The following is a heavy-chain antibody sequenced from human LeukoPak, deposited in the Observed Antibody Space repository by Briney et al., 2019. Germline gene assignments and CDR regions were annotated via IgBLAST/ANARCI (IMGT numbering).Heavy chain of an antibody. CDR3: AKTSVDQLLPHDWFDP. CDR1: GFPFSSYP. J-gene: IGHJ5*02. D-gene: IGHD2-2*01. Sequence: PGGSLRLSCAGSGFPFSSYPISWVRQPPGKGLEWVSAITASGDSTYSADSVKGRFTISRDNSKNTLYLQMNSLRAEDTAVYYCAKTSVDQLLPHDWFDPWGQGTLVTVSS. CDR2: ITASGDST. V-gene: IGHV3-23*01.